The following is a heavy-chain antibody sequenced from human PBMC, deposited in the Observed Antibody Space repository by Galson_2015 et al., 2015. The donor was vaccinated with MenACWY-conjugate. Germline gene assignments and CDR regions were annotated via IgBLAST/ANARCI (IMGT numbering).Heavy chain of an antibody. V-gene: IGHV3-33*03. CDR1: GFTFSRYG. D-gene: IGHD3-10*01. Sequence: SLRLSCAASGFTFSRYGMHWVRQAPGKGLEWVAVIWFDGSKNFYADSVKGRFTISRDNSKSALYLQMDSLRAEDTAVYYCAKADGDSFSEGWLDSWGQGTRVSVSS. CDR3: AKADGDSFSEGWLDS. CDR2: IWFDGSKN. J-gene: IGHJ5*01.